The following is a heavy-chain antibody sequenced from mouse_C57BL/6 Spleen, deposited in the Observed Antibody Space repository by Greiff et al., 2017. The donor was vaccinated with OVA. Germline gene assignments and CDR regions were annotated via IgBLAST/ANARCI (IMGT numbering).Heavy chain of an antibody. CDR1: GYTFTSYW. Sequence: VQLQQPGAELVMPGASVKLSCKASGYTFTSYWMHWVKQRPGQGLEWIGEIDPSDSYTNYNQKFKGKSTLTVDKSSSTAYMQLSSLTSEDSAVYYCARDRIRLSYFDYWGQGTTLTVSS. CDR3: ARDRIRLSYFDY. V-gene: IGHV1-69*01. J-gene: IGHJ2*01. CDR2: IDPSDSYT.